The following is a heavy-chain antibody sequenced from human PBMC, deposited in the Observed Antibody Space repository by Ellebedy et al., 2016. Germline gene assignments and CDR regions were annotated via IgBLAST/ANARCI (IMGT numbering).Heavy chain of an antibody. CDR1: GYTFTSYA. J-gene: IGHJ4*02. D-gene: IGHD4-17*01. CDR2: IIPILGIA. CDR3: ARVKTYGDYDFDY. V-gene: IGHV1-69*04. Sequence: ASVKVSCKASGYTFTSYAMHWVRQAPGQGLEWMGRIIPILGIANYAQKFQGRVTITADKSTSTAYMELSSLRSEDTAVYYCARVKTYGDYDFDYWGQGTLVTVSS.